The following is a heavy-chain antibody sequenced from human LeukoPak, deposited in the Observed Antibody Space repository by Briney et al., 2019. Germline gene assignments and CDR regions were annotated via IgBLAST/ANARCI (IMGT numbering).Heavy chain of an antibody. J-gene: IGHJ6*03. CDR1: GYTFTSYG. CDR2: ISAYNGNT. D-gene: IGHD5-18*01. CDR3: ARGRSGLWLPADYYYYYMDV. Sequence: AASVKVSCKASGYTFTSYGISWVRQAPGQGLEWMGWISAYNGNTNYAQKLQGRVTMTTDTSTSTAYMELRSLRSDDTAVYYCARGRSGLWLPADYYYYYMDVWGKGTTVTVSS. V-gene: IGHV1-18*01.